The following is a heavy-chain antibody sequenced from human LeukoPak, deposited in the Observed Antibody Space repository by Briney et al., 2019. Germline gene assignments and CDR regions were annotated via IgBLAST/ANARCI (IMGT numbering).Heavy chain of an antibody. CDR3: ARVGSSSKYYYYMDV. CDR2: INSDGSST. J-gene: IGHJ6*03. Sequence: GGSLRLSCAASGFTFSSYWMHWVRQAPGKGLVWVSRINSDGSSTSYADSVKGRFTISRDNAKNTLYLQMNSLRAEDTAVYFCARVGSSSKYYYYMDVWGKGTTVTVSS. V-gene: IGHV3-74*01. CDR1: GFTFSSYW. D-gene: IGHD3-10*01.